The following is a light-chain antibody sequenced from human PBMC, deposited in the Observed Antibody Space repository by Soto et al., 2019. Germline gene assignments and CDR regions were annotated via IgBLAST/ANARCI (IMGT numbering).Light chain of an antibody. CDR2: DAS. J-gene: IGKJ2*01. Sequence: DIQMTQSPSSLSASVGDRVTITCRASRSISDSLAWYQQKPGRAPNLLIFDASSLQSGVPSRFSGSGSGTEFTLTISSLQPDDFATYYCQHYTIYPYTFGQGTKLEI. V-gene: IGKV1-5*01. CDR1: RSISDS. CDR3: QHYTIYPYT.